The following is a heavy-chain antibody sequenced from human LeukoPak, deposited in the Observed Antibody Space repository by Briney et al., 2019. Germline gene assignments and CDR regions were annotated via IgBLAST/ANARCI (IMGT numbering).Heavy chain of an antibody. J-gene: IGHJ5*02. Sequence: PSETLSLTCTVSRDSIRNYYWNWIRQPPGKGLQWVGYISYNGGTKYNPSLQSRVTISIDTSKNQFSLNLRSVTAADTAVYFCARRDMMSGTGVPDTWLDPWGQGILVTVS. D-gene: IGHD2-8*01. V-gene: IGHV4-59*08. CDR2: ISYNGGT. CDR1: RDSIRNYY. CDR3: ARRDMMSGTGVPDTWLDP.